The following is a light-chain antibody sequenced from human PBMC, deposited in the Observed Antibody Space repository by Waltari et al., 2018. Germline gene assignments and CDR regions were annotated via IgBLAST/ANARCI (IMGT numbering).Light chain of an antibody. Sequence: EVGLTQSPGTLSLSPGERATLSCWASQNIGRTLTWYQQKPGQSPRLLRYGASIRAAGIPDSFSGSGSGTDFILTIARLEPEDFAVYYCQNYERLPVTFGQGTKVEIK. CDR1: QNIGRT. CDR3: QNYERLPVT. CDR2: GAS. J-gene: IGKJ1*01. V-gene: IGKV3-20*01.